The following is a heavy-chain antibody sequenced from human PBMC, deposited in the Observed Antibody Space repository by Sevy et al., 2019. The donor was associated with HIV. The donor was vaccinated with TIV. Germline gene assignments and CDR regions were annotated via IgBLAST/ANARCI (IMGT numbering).Heavy chain of an antibody. CDR2: IYTSGST. J-gene: IGHJ3*02. CDR3: ARAGYYYDSSAQGDAFDI. CDR1: GGSISSYY. D-gene: IGHD3-22*01. V-gene: IGHV4-4*07. Sequence: SDTLSLTCTVSGGSISSYYWSWIRQPAGKGLEWIGRIYTSGSTNYNPSLKSRVTMSVDTSKNQFSLKLSSVTAADTAVYYCARAGYYYDSSAQGDAFDIWGQGTMVTVSS.